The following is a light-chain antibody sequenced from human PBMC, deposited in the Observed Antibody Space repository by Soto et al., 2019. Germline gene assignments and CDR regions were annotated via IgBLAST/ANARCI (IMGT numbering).Light chain of an antibody. CDR1: QSVSSGY. J-gene: IGKJ1*01. Sequence: DSVLTQSPGTLSLSPGERATLSCRASQSVSSGYLAWYQQKPGQAPRLLIYGASSRATGIPDRFSGSGSGTDFTLTISRLEPEDFAVYYCQQYGNSPWTFGQGTKVEIK. V-gene: IGKV3-20*01. CDR3: QQYGNSPWT. CDR2: GAS.